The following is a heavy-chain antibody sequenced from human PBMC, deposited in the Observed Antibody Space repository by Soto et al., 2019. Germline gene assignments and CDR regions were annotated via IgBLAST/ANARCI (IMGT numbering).Heavy chain of an antibody. D-gene: IGHD1-26*01. J-gene: IGHJ4*02. CDR2: ISTYNGDT. CDR3: ARDLNSASYYNY. V-gene: IGHV1-18*01. Sequence: QVQLVQSGAEVKKPGASVKVSCKASGYSFTSYGISWVRQDPGQGLEWMGWISTYNGDTNYAQKLQGRLTMTTDTSTSTAYMELRSLRSDDTAVYFCARDLNSASYYNYWGQGTLVTVSS. CDR1: GYSFTSYG.